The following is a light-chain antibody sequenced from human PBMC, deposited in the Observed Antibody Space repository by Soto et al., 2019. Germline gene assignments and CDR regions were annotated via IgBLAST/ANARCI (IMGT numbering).Light chain of an antibody. J-gene: IGLJ1*01. Sequence: QSVLTQPPSVSGAPWQRVTISCTGNSSNIGAGYDVHWYQQLPGTAPKLLIYGNSNRPSGVPDRFSGSKSGTSASLAITGLQAEDEADYYCQSYDSSLSGYVFGTGTKVTGL. CDR3: QSYDSSLSGYV. CDR2: GNS. V-gene: IGLV1-40*01. CDR1: SSNIGAGYD.